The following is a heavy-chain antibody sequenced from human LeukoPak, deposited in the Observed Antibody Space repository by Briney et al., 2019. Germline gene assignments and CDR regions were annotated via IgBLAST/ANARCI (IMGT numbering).Heavy chain of an antibody. J-gene: IGHJ4*02. CDR3: ARAPGYSGYGFFDY. V-gene: IGHV4-4*02. Sequence: SETLSPTCAVSGGSISSSNWWSWVRQPPGKGLEWIGEIYHSGSTNYNPSLKSRVTISVDKSKNQFSLKLSSVTAADTAVYYCARAPGYSGYGFFDYWGQGTLVTVSS. D-gene: IGHD5-12*01. CDR2: IYHSGST. CDR1: GGSISSSNW.